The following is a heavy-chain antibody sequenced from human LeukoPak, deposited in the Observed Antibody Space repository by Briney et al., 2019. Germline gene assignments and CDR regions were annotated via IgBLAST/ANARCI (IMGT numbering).Heavy chain of an antibody. CDR2: IYSGGST. Sequence: GGSLRLSCAASGFTVSSNYMSWVRQAPGKGLEWVSVIYSGGSTYYADSVKGRFTISRDNSKNTLYPQMNSLRAEDTAVYYCARCSSMYYFDYWGQGTLVTVSS. D-gene: IGHD3-10*02. J-gene: IGHJ4*02. CDR1: GFTVSSNY. CDR3: ARCSSMYYFDY. V-gene: IGHV3-66*01.